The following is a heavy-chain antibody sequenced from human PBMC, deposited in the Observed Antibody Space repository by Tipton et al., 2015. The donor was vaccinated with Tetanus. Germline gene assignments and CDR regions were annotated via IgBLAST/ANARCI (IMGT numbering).Heavy chain of an antibody. Sequence: SGGSISDKKYYWGWIRQPPGKGLEWIGYVYYTGSTNHNPSLKSRVTISVDTSKNQFSLKLSSVTAADTAVYYCARAGMVTDDRSKFDSWGQGSLVSVSS. D-gene: IGHD2-21*02. J-gene: IGHJ4*02. CDR1: GGSISDKKYY. V-gene: IGHV4-61*05. CDR2: VYYTGST. CDR3: ARAGMVTDDRSKFDS.